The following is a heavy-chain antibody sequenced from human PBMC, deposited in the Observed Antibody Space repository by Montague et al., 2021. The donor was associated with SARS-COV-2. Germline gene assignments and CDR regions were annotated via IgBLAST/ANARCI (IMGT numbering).Heavy chain of an antibody. D-gene: IGHD4-17*01. J-gene: IGHJ4*02. Sequence: LSLTCAVYGGSFNNYYWTWIRQAPGKGLEWVAVIWFDGSKKYYVDSVKGRFTISRDKSKNMLYLQMNSLRAEDTAIYFCVRDYGDYGEEFLDYWGQGTPVTVSS. V-gene: IGHV3-33*08. CDR2: IWFDGSKK. CDR3: VRDYGDYGEEFLDY. CDR1: GGSFNNYY.